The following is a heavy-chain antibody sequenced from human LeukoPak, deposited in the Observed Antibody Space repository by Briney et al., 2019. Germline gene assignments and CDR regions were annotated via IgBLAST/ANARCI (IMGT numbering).Heavy chain of an antibody. J-gene: IGHJ4*02. CDR1: GFIFSISD. CDR2: ISYDGSKK. Sequence: GGSLRLSCAASGFIFSISDMHWVRQAPGKGLQWVAFISYDGSKKHCADSVQGRCTISRDNSKNTLSLQMNSLRAEDTAVYYCAKVYSSSWFDYWGQGTLVTVSS. CDR3: AKVYSSSWFDY. D-gene: IGHD6-13*01. V-gene: IGHV3-30*02.